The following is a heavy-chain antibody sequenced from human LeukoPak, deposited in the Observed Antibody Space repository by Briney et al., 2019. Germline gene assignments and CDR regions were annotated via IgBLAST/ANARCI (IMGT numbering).Heavy chain of an antibody. D-gene: IGHD3-10*01. CDR3: ARRGETRGWFDP. Sequence: GESLKISCKGSGYSFTTYWIGWVRQMPGKGLEWMGTIYPGDSDTRYSPSFKGQVTISADKSINTAYLQWSSLKASDTAIYYCARRGETRGWFDPWGQGTLVTVSS. CDR1: GYSFTTYW. V-gene: IGHV5-51*01. CDR2: IYPGDSDT. J-gene: IGHJ5*02.